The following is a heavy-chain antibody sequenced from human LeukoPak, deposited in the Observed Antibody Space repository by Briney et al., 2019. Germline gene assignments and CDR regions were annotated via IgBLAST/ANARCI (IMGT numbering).Heavy chain of an antibody. CDR3: ARLQGWFDP. Sequence: SETLSLTCTVSGGSISSYYWSWIRQPPGKGLEWIGYIYTSGSTNYNPSLKSRVTISVDTSKNQFSLKLSSVTAADTAVYYCARLQGWFDPWGRGTLVTVSS. J-gene: IGHJ5*02. CDR2: IYTSGST. V-gene: IGHV4-4*09. CDR1: GGSISSYY.